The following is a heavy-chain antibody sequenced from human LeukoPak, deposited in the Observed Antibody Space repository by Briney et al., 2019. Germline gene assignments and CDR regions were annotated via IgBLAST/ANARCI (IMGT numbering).Heavy chain of an antibody. CDR3: AKGFAVYYDSSGLQDAFDI. Sequence: PGGSLRLSCAASGFTFSSYGMIWVRQAPGKGLEWVSYISSSSSTIYYADSVKGRFTISRDNSKNTLYLQMNSLRAEDTAVYYCAKGFAVYYDSSGLQDAFDIWGQGTMVTVSS. D-gene: IGHD3-22*01. V-gene: IGHV3-48*01. CDR2: ISSSSSTI. J-gene: IGHJ3*02. CDR1: GFTFSSYG.